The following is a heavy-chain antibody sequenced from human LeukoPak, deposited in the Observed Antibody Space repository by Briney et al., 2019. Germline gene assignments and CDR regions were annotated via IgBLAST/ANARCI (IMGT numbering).Heavy chain of an antibody. CDR1: GDTFSSYS. J-gene: IGHJ4*02. Sequence: GGSLRLSCAASGDTFSSYSMNWVRQAPGKGLEWVSYISSSSSIIYYADSVKGRFTISRDNAKNSLYLQMNSLRAEDTAVYYCAKPARGTGFDYWGQGTLVTVSS. CDR2: ISSSSSII. CDR3: AKPARGTGFDY. V-gene: IGHV3-48*01. D-gene: IGHD1/OR15-1a*01.